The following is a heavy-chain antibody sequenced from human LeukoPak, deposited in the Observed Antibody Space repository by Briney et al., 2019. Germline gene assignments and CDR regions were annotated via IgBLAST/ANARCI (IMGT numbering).Heavy chain of an antibody. CDR2: IYYSGST. D-gene: IGHD3-3*01. J-gene: IGHJ4*02. V-gene: IGHV4-59*01. CDR3: ARVITIFGVVTMGYFDY. CDR1: GGSISSYY. Sequence: ASETLSLTCTVSGGSISSYYWSWIRQPPGKGLEWIGYIYYSGSTNYNPSLKSRVTISVDTSKNQFSLKLSSVTAADTAVYYCARVITIFGVVTMGYFDYWGQGTLVTVSS.